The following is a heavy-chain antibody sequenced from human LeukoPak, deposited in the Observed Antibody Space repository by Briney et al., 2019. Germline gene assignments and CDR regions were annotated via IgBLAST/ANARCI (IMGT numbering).Heavy chain of an antibody. CDR3: ARAGYCSGGSCYMTYYYYGMDV. CDR1: GGTFSSYA. D-gene: IGHD2-15*01. Sequence: SVKVSCKASGGTFSSYAISWVRQAPGQGLEWMGGIIPIFGTANYAQKFQGRVTITADESTSTAYMELSSLRSEDTALYYCARAGYCSGGSCYMTYYYYGMDVWGQGTTVTVSS. J-gene: IGHJ6*02. CDR2: IIPIFGTA. V-gene: IGHV1-69*13.